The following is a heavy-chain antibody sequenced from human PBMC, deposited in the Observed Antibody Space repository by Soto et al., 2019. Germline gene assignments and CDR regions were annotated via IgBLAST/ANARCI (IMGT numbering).Heavy chain of an antibody. D-gene: IGHD3-10*01. Sequence: QVQLQESGPGLVKPSQTLSLTCTVSGGSISSGGYYWSWIRQHPGKGLEWIGYIYYSGSTYYNPSLKSRVTISVDASKNQCSLKLSAVTAADTAVYYCARALRGSGRYYNRRETYGMDVWGQGTTVTVSS. CDR1: GGSISSGGYY. CDR2: IYYSGST. V-gene: IGHV4-31*03. CDR3: ARALRGSGRYYNRRETYGMDV. J-gene: IGHJ6*02.